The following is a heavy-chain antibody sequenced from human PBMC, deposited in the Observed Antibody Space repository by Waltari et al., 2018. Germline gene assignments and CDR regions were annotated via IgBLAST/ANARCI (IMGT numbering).Heavy chain of an antibody. CDR2: MKPKSGNT. Sequence: QVQLVQSGAEVKKPGASVKVSCRASGYPLTSYDINWVRQAPGQGLEWMGWMKPKSGNTGYAQKFQGRVTMTRDTSIDTAYMELSSLRSEDTAVYYCARVVTLWVGDPPSLDFWGQGTLVTVSS. J-gene: IGHJ4*02. V-gene: IGHV1-8*01. D-gene: IGHD3-10*01. CDR1: GYPLTSYD. CDR3: ARVVTLWVGDPPSLDF.